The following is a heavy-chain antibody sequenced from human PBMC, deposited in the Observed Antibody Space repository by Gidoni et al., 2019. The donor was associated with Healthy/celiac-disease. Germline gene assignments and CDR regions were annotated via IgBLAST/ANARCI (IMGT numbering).Heavy chain of an antibody. CDR2: ISGSGGST. CDR3: AKAPPYYYGSSGYYGDAFDI. CDR1: GFTFSSYA. Sequence: EVQLLASGGGLVQPGGSLRLSCAASGFTFSSYAMSWVRQAPGKGLEWVSAISGSGGSTYYADSVKGRFTISRDNSKNTLYLQMNSLRAEDTAVYYCAKAPPYYYGSSGYYGDAFDIWGQGTMVTVSS. J-gene: IGHJ3*02. D-gene: IGHD3-22*01. V-gene: IGHV3-23*01.